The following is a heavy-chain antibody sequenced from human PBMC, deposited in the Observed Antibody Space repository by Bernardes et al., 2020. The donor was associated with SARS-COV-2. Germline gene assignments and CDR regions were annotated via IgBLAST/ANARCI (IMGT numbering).Heavy chain of an antibody. D-gene: IGHD6-19*01. CDR2: ISGSGGST. J-gene: IGHJ6*03. CDR3: AKVSGDYSSGWYGYYYYYYMDV. Sequence: GGSLRLSCAASGFTFSSYAMSWVRQAPGKGLEWVSAISGSGGSTYYADSVKGRFTISRDNSKNTLYLQMNSLRAEDTAVYYCAKVSGDYSSGWYGYYYYYYMDVWGKGTTVTVSS. CDR1: GFTFSSYA. V-gene: IGHV3-23*01.